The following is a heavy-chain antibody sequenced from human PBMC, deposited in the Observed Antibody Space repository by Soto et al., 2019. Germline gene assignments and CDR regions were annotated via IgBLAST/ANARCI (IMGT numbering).Heavy chain of an antibody. CDR1: GFTFSSYS. D-gene: IGHD3-16*02. J-gene: IGHJ6*03. CDR2: ISSSSSYI. Sequence: GGSLRLSCAASGFTFSSYSMNWVRQAPGKGLEWVSSISSSSSYIYYADSVKGRFTISRDNAKNSLYLQMNSLRAEDTAVYYCARREISYYMDVWGKGTTVTVSS. V-gene: IGHV3-21*01. CDR3: ARREISYYMDV.